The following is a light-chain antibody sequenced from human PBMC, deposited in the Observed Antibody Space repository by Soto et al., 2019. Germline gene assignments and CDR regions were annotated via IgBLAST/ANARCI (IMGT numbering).Light chain of an antibody. CDR3: QQYNSAPLT. CDR1: QGISNC. Sequence: DIQMTQSPSSVSASVGDRVSITCRASQGISNCLAWYQQKPGRAPKLLIYTGSTLQRGVPSRFSGTGSGTDFTLTISSLQPEDVATYYCQQYNSAPLTFGGGTKVEIK. J-gene: IGKJ4*01. V-gene: IGKV1-12*01. CDR2: TGS.